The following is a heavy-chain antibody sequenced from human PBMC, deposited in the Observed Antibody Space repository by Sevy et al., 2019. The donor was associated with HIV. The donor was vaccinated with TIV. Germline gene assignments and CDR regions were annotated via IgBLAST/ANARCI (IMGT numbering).Heavy chain of an antibody. J-gene: IGHJ3*01. V-gene: IGHV3-74*01. D-gene: IGHD3-22*01. CDR1: GFSFSSYW. CDR3: ARAHYYYDSSGYMGIDAFDV. Sequence: GGSLRLSCAASGFSFSSYWMHWVRQAPGKGLEWVSRSNSDEISRSYADSVMGRFTISRDNAKNTLYLQMEKLRVEETAIYYCARAHYYYDSSGYMGIDAFDVWGQGTTVTVSS. CDR2: SNSDEISR.